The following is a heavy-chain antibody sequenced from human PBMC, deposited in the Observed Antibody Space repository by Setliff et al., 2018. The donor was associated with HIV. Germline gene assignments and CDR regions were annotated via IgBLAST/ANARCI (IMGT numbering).Heavy chain of an antibody. D-gene: IGHD7-27*01. Sequence: KTSETLSLTCSVSDDSISSGANYWSWVRQPPGKGLEWIGRIYTSGNMIYNPSLKSRVTMSADTSRNQLSLKLSSVTAADTAVYYCARQTGDFDSYYSLDVWGQGTTVTVSS. V-gene: IGHV4-61*02. CDR2: IYTSGNM. CDR1: DDSISSGANY. J-gene: IGHJ6*02. CDR3: ARQTGDFDSYYSLDV.